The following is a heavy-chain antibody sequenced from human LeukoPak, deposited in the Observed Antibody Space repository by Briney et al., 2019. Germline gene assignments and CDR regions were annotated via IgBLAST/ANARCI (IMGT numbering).Heavy chain of an antibody. J-gene: IGHJ4*02. CDR3: ARVFMHGYSDY. CDR1: GYSISSGYY. CDR2: IYHSGST. Sequence: PSETLSLTCTVSGYSISSGYYWGWIRQPPWKGLEWIGSIYHSGSTYYNPSLKSRVTISVDTSKNQFSLKLSSVTAADTAVYYCARVFMHGYSDYWGQGTLVTVSS. V-gene: IGHV4-38-2*02.